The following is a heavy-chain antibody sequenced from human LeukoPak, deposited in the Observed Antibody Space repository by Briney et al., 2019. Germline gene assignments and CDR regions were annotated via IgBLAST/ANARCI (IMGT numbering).Heavy chain of an antibody. V-gene: IGHV6-1*01. CDR1: GDSVSINSAA. CDR3: ARDRFGELLPYYYYYGMDV. D-gene: IGHD3-10*01. J-gene: IGHJ6*02. CDR2: TYYRSKWYN. Sequence: SQTLSLTFAISGDSVSINSAAWNWIRQSPSRGLEWLGRTYYRSKWYNDYAVSVKSRITINPDTSKNQFSLQLNSVTPEDTAVYYCARDRFGELLPYYYYYGMDVWGQGTTVTVSS.